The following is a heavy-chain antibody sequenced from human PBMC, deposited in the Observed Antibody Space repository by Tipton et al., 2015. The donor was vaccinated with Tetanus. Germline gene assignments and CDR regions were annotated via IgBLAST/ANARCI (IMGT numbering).Heavy chain of an antibody. CDR2: IYYTGNT. V-gene: IGHV4-31*03. Sequence: GLVKPSQTLSLTCSVSGGSISSGGYYWSWIRQHPGKGLEWLGYIYYTGNTYYNPSLKSRLTISLDTSKNQFSLRLSSLSAADTAVYFCARRGGGSTFDHWGQGTLVTVSS. D-gene: IGHD1-26*01. CDR3: ARRGGGSTFDH. J-gene: IGHJ4*02. CDR1: GGSISSGGYY.